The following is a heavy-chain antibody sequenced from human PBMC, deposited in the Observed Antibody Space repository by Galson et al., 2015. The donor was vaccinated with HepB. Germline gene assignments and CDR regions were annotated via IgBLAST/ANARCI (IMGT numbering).Heavy chain of an antibody. V-gene: IGHV6-1*01. Sequence: CAIFGDSVSSNGAAWNWIRQSPSRGLEWLGRTYYRSKWYYGYAVSVKSRITINLDTSKNQFSLHLNSVTPEDTVVYYCARSAGDLDYWGQGILVTVSS. CDR2: TYYRSKWYY. D-gene: IGHD7-27*01. J-gene: IGHJ4*02. CDR3: ARSAGDLDY. CDR1: GDSVSSNGAA.